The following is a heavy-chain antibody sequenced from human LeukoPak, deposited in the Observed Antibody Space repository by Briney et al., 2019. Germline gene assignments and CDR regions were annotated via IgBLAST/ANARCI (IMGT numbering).Heavy chain of an antibody. V-gene: IGHV3-11*06. CDR2: ISSSSSYT. Sequence: GGSLRLSCAASGFTCSDYYMSWIRQAPGKGLEWVSYISSSSSYTNYADSVKGRFTISRDNAKNSLYLQMNSLRAEDTAVYYCARASSLSWPFYYWGQGTLVTVSS. CDR1: GFTCSDYY. J-gene: IGHJ4*02. CDR3: ARASSLSWPFYY. D-gene: IGHD6-13*01.